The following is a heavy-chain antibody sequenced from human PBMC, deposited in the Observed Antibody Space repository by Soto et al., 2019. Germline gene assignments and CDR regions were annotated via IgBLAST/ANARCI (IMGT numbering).Heavy chain of an antibody. D-gene: IGHD3-22*01. J-gene: IGHJ3*02. Sequence: SETLSLTCAVSGGSISSSNWWSWVRQPPGKGLEWIGEIYHSGSTNYNPSLKSRVTISVDKSKNQFSLKLSSVTAADTAVYYYARELGLTMMGGAFDIWGQGTMVTVSS. CDR1: GGSISSSNW. CDR2: IYHSGST. CDR3: ARELGLTMMGGAFDI. V-gene: IGHV4-4*02.